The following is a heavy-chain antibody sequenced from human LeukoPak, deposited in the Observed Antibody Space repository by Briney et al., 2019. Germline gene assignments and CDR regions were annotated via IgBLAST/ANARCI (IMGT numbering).Heavy chain of an antibody. Sequence: QPGGSLRLSCAASGFTFGNYWMGWVRQAPGKGLEWVANIRQDGGEDHYVDSVKGRFTISRDNARNSLYLQMRSLRAEDTAVYYCTKWSSSGSYYTEWDQGTLVTVSS. D-gene: IGHD3-10*01. CDR2: IRQDGGED. CDR3: TKWSSSGSYYTE. V-gene: IGHV3-7*01. J-gene: IGHJ4*02. CDR1: GFTFGNYW.